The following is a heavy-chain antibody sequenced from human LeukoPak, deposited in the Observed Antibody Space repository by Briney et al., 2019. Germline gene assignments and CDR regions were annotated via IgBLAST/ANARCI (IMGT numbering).Heavy chain of an antibody. CDR1: GFTFSSYA. CDR3: AREDYDSSGYYFFDY. D-gene: IGHD3-22*01. CDR2: IRGSGGGT. J-gene: IGHJ4*02. Sequence: GGSLRLSCAASGFTFSSYAMSWVRQAPGKGLEWVSTIRGSGGGTHYADSVKGRFTISRDNSKNTLYLQMNSLRAEDTAVYYCAREDYDSSGYYFFDYWGQGTLVTVSS. V-gene: IGHV3-23*01.